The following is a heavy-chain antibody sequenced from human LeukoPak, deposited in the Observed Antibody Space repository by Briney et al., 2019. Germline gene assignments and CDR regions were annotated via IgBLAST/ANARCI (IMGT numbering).Heavy chain of an antibody. D-gene: IGHD6-13*01. V-gene: IGHV4-34*01. CDR1: GGSFSGYY. Sequence: SETLSLTCAVYGGSFSGYYWSWIRQPPGKGLEWIGEINHSGSTNYNPSLKSRVTISVDTSRNQFSLKLSSVTAADTAVYYCASQLGDASDIWGQGTMVTVSS. J-gene: IGHJ3*02. CDR2: INHSGST. CDR3: ASQLGDASDI.